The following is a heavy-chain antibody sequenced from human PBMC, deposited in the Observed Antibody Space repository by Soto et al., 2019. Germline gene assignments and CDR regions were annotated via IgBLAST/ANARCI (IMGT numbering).Heavy chain of an antibody. CDR2: IHYSGDA. D-gene: IGHD3-10*01. Sequence: SETLSLTCTVSGGSISSSGHYWGWVRQPPGKGLEWIGTIHYSGDAYYNPSLKSRVTISVDTSKNQFSLKLSLKLSSVTAADTAVYYCARSKILWFGELDYWGQGTLVTVSS. CDR1: GGSISSSGHY. J-gene: IGHJ4*02. V-gene: IGHV4-39*01. CDR3: ARSKILWFGELDY.